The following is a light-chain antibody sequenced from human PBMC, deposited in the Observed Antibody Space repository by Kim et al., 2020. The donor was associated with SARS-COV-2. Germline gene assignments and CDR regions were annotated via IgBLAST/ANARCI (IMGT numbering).Light chain of an antibody. CDR3: QQYKNWPPWT. Sequence: SPGERATLFCRASQRVSSNLAWFQQKPGQSPTLLIYDASTRATGIPARFSGSGSGTEFTLSISSLQSEDSAIYYCQQYKNWPPWTFGQGTKVDIK. V-gene: IGKV3-15*01. CDR1: QRVSSN. J-gene: IGKJ1*01. CDR2: DAS.